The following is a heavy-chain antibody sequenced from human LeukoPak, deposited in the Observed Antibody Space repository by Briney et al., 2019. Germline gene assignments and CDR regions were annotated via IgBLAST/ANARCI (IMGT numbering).Heavy chain of an antibody. V-gene: IGHV4-34*01. Sequence: SETLSLTCAVYGGSFSGYYWSWIRQPPGKGLEWIGEINHREITNYNPSLKSRVTISVDTSKNQFSLKLSSVTAEDTAVYSCARAVTYHDVLTGYYRDYFDYWGQGILVTVSS. CDR1: GGSFSGYY. CDR2: INHREIT. D-gene: IGHD3-9*01. CDR3: ARAVTYHDVLTGYYRDYFDY. J-gene: IGHJ4*02.